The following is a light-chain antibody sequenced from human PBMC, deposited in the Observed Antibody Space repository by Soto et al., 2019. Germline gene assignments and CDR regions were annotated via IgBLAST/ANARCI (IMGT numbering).Light chain of an antibody. CDR1: SSDVGGYYY. J-gene: IGLJ1*01. V-gene: IGLV2-14*01. CDR2: QVS. CDR3: SSYTSSNTFYV. Sequence: QSALTQPASVSGSPGQSITISCTGTSSDVGGYYYVSWYQHHPGKAPKLMIYQVSNRPSGVSNRFSGSKSGNTASLTISGLQSEDEADYYCSSYTSSNTFYVFGIGTKLTVL.